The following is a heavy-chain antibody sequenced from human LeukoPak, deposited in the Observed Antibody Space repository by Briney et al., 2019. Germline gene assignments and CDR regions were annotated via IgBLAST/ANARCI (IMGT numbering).Heavy chain of an antibody. Sequence: SQTLSLTCTVSGGSISSGSYYWSWIRQPPGKGLEWIGEINHSGSTNYSPSLKSRVTISVDTSKNQFSLKLSSVTAADTAVYYCASTLQGNYDILTGYYNVVDYWGQGTLVTVSS. CDR1: GGSISSGSYY. CDR2: INHSGST. V-gene: IGHV4-39*07. D-gene: IGHD3-9*01. J-gene: IGHJ4*02. CDR3: ASTLQGNYDILTGYYNVVDY.